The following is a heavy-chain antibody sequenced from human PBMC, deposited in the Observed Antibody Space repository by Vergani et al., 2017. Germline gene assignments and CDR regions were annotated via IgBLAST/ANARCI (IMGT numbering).Heavy chain of an antibody. D-gene: IGHD2-21*02. CDR1: GGSFNTYY. Sequence: QVQLEESGPGLVKPSETLSLTCTVSGGSFNTYYWSWIRQPPGKGLEWIGSIYHSGSTYYNPSLKSRVTISIDTSKNQFSVKLNSVTAADSAVYYCARHYCGADCYPDYWGQGTLVTVFS. CDR2: IYHSGST. J-gene: IGHJ4*02. CDR3: ARHYCGADCYPDY. V-gene: IGHV4-59*08.